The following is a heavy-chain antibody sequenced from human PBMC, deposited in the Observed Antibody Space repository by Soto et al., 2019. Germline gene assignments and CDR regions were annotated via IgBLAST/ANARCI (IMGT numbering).Heavy chain of an antibody. CDR3: ARERIAARDAFDI. Sequence: ASVKVSCKASGYTFTGYYMHWVRQAPGQGLEWMGWINPNSGGTNYAQKFQGWVTMTRDTSISTAYMELSRLRSDDTAVYYCARERIAARDAFDIWGQGTMVTVSS. D-gene: IGHD6-6*01. CDR2: INPNSGGT. J-gene: IGHJ3*02. V-gene: IGHV1-2*04. CDR1: GYTFTGYY.